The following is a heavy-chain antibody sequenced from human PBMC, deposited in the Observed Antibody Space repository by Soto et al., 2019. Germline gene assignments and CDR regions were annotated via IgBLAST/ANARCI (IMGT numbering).Heavy chain of an antibody. J-gene: IGHJ4*02. CDR3: AKTGFWSDYRVADY. D-gene: IGHD3-3*01. CDR1: GGSISSSSSY. Sequence: SETLSLTCTVSGGSISSSSSYWGWIRQPPGKGLEWIGSINYSGSTYYNPSLKSRITISVDTSKNQFSLKLSSVTAADTAVYFCAKTGFWSDYRVADYWGQGTLVTVSS. V-gene: IGHV4-39*01. CDR2: INYSGST.